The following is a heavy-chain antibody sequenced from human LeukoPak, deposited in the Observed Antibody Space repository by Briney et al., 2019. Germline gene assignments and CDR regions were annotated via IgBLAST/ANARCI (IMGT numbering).Heavy chain of an antibody. V-gene: IGHV3-23*01. CDR3: AKSDRFGVVRRMYCFDY. CDR2: ISGSGGST. CDR1: GFTFSSYA. Sequence: PGGSLRLSCAASGFTFSSYAMSWVRQAPGKGLEWVSAISGSGGSTYYADSVKGRFTISRDNSKNTLYLQMNSLRAEDTAVYYCAKSDRFGVVRRMYCFDYWGQGTLVTVSS. J-gene: IGHJ4*02. D-gene: IGHD3-3*01.